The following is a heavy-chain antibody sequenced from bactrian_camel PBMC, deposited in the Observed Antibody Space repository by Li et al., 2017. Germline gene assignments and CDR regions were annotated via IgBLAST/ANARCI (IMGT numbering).Heavy chain of an antibody. CDR3: VRTNNLYSFAY. V-gene: IGHV3S1*01. D-gene: IGHD1*01. Sequence: HVQLVESGGGSVEAGGSLKLTCTASRVTYSGYCFGWFRQAAGQGREGVATIDTDGGTDYTYSVAGRFTISRDNAKNTLYLQLNSLRTEDTAMYYCVRTNNLYSFAYWGQGTQVTVS. J-gene: IGHJ4*01. CDR2: IDTDGGT. CDR1: RVTYSGYC.